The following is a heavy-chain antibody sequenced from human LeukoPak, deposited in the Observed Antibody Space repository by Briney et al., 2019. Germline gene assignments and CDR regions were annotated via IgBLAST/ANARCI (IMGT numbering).Heavy chain of an antibody. CDR2: IYYSTNT. CDR3: VSPRGFSYGYFDY. CDR1: GGSISSSSAY. V-gene: IGHV4-39*01. D-gene: IGHD5-18*01. J-gene: IGHJ4*02. Sequence: PSVTLSLTCTVSGGSISSSSAYWGWIRQPPGKGLEWIGSIYYSTNTHYNPSLKSRVTISADTSKNQFSLTLSSVSATDTAVYYCVSPRGFSYGYFDYWGRGTLVT.